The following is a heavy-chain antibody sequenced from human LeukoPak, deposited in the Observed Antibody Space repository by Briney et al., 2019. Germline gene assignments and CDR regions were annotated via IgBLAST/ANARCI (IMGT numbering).Heavy chain of an antibody. CDR3: AREPAFIAAVFDY. V-gene: IGHV3-30-3*01. J-gene: IGHJ4*02. Sequence: QSGGSLRLSCAASGFTFSSYAMHWVRQAPGKGLEWVAVISYDGSNKYYADSVKGRFTISRDNSKNTLYLQMNSLRAEDTAVYYCAREPAFIAAVFDYWGQGTLVTVSS. CDR2: ISYDGSNK. CDR1: GFTFSSYA. D-gene: IGHD6-6*01.